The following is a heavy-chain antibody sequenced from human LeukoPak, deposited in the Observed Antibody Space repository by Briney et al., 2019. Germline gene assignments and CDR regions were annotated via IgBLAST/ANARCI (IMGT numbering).Heavy chain of an antibody. CDR1: EVTLRSYS. CDR2: ISTSRTYI. D-gene: IGHD1-26*01. CDR3: ARDASGSSIGLIDF. V-gene: IGHV3-21*01. Sequence: PGGSLRLSCAASEVTLRSYSMHWVRQAPGEGVEWGSYISTSRTYIYYADSVKGRFTISRDNSKNSLYLHMNSLRAEDTAVYYCARDASGSSIGLIDFWGQGTLVTVSS. J-gene: IGHJ4*02.